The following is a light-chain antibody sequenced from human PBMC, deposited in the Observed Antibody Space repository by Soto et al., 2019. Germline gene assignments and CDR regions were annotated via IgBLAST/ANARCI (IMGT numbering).Light chain of an antibody. J-gene: IGKJ4*01. CDR2: AAS. CDR3: QKYNSVPLT. Sequence: DIQMTPSPSSPSASVGDKGTITFPASQGISTYLAWYQRKPGKVPKLLIYAASTLQSGVPSRFTGSGSGTDFTLTISSLQPEDVATYYCQKYNSVPLTFGGGTKVDIK. CDR1: QGISTY. V-gene: IGKV1-27*01.